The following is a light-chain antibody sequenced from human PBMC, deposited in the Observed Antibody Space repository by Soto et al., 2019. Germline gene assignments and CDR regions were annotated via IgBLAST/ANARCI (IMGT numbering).Light chain of an antibody. CDR3: QQLNSYPIT. V-gene: IGKV1-9*01. CDR1: QGISSF. J-gene: IGKJ5*01. Sequence: IQLTQSPSSLSASVGDSVTITCPASQGISSFLAWYQQKPGKAPKLLIYAASTLQSGVPSRFSGSGSGTDFTLTISSLQPEDFATYFCQQLNSYPITFGQGTRLEIK. CDR2: AAS.